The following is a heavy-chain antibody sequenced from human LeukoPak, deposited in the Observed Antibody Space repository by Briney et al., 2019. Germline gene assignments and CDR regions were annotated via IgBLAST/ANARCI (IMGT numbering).Heavy chain of an antibody. V-gene: IGHV3-21*01. D-gene: IGHD5-24*01. CDR1: GFTFISYS. J-gene: IGHJ3*02. CDR3: ARDLWEMATIGWAFDT. Sequence: GGSLRLSCAASGFTFISYSMNWVRQAPGKGLEWVSSISSSSSYIYYADSVKGRFTISRDNAKNSLYLQMNSLRAEDTAVYYCARDLWEMATIGWAFDTWGQGTMVTVSS. CDR2: ISSSSSYI.